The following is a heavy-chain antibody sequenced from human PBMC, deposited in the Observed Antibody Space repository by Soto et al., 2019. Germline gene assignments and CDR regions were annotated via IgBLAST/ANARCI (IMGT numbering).Heavy chain of an antibody. Sequence: VASVRVSCKASGYTFTSYYMHWVRQAPGQGLEWMGIINPSGRSTSYAQKFQGRVTMTRDTSTSTVYMELSSLRSEDTAVYYCARVSGYSSGWDYYYYYGMDVWGQGTTVTVSS. V-gene: IGHV1-46*01. CDR2: INPSGRST. CDR1: GYTFTSYY. D-gene: IGHD6-19*01. J-gene: IGHJ6*02. CDR3: ARVSGYSSGWDYYYYYGMDV.